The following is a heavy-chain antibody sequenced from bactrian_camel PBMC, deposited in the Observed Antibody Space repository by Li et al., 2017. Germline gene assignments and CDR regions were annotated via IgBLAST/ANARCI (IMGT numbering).Heavy chain of an antibody. D-gene: IGHD1*01. CDR3: AARVGQGEFCTDAWQYDT. J-gene: IGHJ4*01. V-gene: IGHV3S57*01. CDR1: GYAYSIDC. Sequence: HVQLVESGGGSAQAGGSLRLSCAASGYAYSIDCMGWFRQAPGKEREGVAVTYTGHVTYYTDSVKGRFIIRRDVASKTLSLEMNSLKPEDTDVYYCAARVGQGEFCTDAWQYDTWGQGTQVTVS. CDR2: TYTGHVT.